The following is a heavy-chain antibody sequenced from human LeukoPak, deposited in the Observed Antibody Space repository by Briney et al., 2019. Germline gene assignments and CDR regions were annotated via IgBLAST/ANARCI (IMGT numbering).Heavy chain of an antibody. CDR2: ISAYNGNT. D-gene: IGHD3-16*02. J-gene: IGHJ3*02. CDR1: GYTFTSYG. V-gene: IGHV1-18*01. CDR3: ARDFPHYDYVWGSYRPLMNDAFDI. Sequence: ASVKVSCKASGYTFTSYGISWVRQAPGQGLEWMGWISAYNGNTNYAQKLQGRVTMTTDTSPSTAYMELRSLRSDDTAVYYCARDFPHYDYVWGSYRPLMNDAFDIWGQGTMVTVSS.